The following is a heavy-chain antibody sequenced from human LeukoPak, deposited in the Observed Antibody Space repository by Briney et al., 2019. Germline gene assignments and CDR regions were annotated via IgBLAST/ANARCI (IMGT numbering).Heavy chain of an antibody. CDR3: ARVVDHDYGDYYLDY. V-gene: IGHV3-64*01. D-gene: IGHD4-17*01. Sequence: TGGSLRLSCAASGFTFSSYAMHWVRQAPGKGLEYVSAISSNGGSTYYANSVKGRFTISRDNSKNTLYLQMNSLRAEDTAVYYCARVVDHDYGDYYLDYWGQGTLVTVSS. CDR1: GFTFSSYA. CDR2: ISSNGGST. J-gene: IGHJ4*02.